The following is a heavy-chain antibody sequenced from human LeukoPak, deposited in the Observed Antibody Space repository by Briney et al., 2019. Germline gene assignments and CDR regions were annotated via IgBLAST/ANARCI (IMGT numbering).Heavy chain of an antibody. CDR2: ISYSGRT. Sequence: SETLSLTCTVSGGSTSSSSFYWGWIRQPPGKGLECIGRISYSGRTYYNPSLQSRVTISVDASKNQFSLRLSSVTAADTAVYYCARLRAYYYDSSGYYNFDFWGQGTLVTVSS. J-gene: IGHJ4*02. D-gene: IGHD3-22*01. CDR3: ARLRAYYYDSSGYYNFDF. CDR1: GGSTSSSSFY. V-gene: IGHV4-39*01.